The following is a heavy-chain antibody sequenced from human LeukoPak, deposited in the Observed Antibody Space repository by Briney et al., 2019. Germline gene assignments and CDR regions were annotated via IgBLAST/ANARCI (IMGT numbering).Heavy chain of an antibody. V-gene: IGHV3-7*01. CDR1: GFTFSSYW. CDR2: IKEDGSEK. Sequence: GGSLRLSCAASGFTFSSYWMSWVRQAPGKGLEWVANIKEDGSEKHYVDSVKGRFTISRDNAKNLIYLQMNSLTAEDTAVYYCARDLPDIWGQGTMVTVS. J-gene: IGHJ3*02. CDR3: ARDLPDI.